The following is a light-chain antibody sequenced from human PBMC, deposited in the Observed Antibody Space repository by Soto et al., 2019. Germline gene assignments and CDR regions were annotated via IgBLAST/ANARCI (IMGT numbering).Light chain of an antibody. J-gene: IGKJ4*01. Sequence: DIHMTPSPSSVSASVGARVTSTCRASPGISSWLAWYQQNPGKAPKLLIYTVSSVQRGVPSRFSGSGSGTDFTPTITGLQPEDWAPDDGQQANSFPLTVGGGTKVEIK. CDR1: PGISSW. CDR2: TVS. CDR3: QQANSFPLT. V-gene: IGKV1-12*01.